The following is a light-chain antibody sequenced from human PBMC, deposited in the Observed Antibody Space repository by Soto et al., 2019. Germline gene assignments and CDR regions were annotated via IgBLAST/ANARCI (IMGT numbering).Light chain of an antibody. CDR3: QSYDSSLSAPYV. Sequence: QSVLTQPPSVSGAPGQRVTISCTGSSSNIGARFDVYWYQHIPGTAPKLLIYGNSNRPSGVPDRFSDSKSGTSASLAITGLQAEDEADYYCQSYDSSLSAPYVFGTGTKVTVL. V-gene: IGLV1-40*01. J-gene: IGLJ1*01. CDR2: GNS. CDR1: SSNIGARFD.